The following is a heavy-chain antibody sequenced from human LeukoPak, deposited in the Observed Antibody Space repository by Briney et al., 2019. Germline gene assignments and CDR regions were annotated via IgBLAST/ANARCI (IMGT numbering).Heavy chain of an antibody. CDR3: AKTPATLDSLTPYYYYYYMDV. V-gene: IGHV3-48*03. D-gene: IGHD3-9*01. Sequence: GGSLRLSCAASGFTFSSYEMNWVRQAPGKGLEWVSYISSSGSTIYYADSVKGRFTISRDNSKNTLYLQMNSLRAEDTAVYYCAKTPATLDSLTPYYYYYYMDVWGKGTTVTVSS. J-gene: IGHJ6*03. CDR1: GFTFSSYE. CDR2: ISSSGSTI.